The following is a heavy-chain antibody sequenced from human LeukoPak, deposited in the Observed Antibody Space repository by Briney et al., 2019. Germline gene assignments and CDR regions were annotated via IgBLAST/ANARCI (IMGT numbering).Heavy chain of an antibody. D-gene: IGHD2-15*01. CDR2: ISSSGSTI. CDR3: ARTLGYCSGGSCV. V-gene: IGHV3-48*03. Sequence: GSLRLSCVASGFIFSSYEMNWVRQAPGKGLEWVSYISSSGSTIYYADSVKGRFTISRDNAKNSLYLQMNSLRAEDTAVYYCARTLGYCSGGSCVWGQGTLVTVSS. CDR1: GFIFSSYE. J-gene: IGHJ4*02.